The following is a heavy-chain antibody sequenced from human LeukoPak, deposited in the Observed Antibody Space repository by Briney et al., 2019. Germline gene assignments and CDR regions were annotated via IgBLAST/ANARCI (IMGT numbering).Heavy chain of an antibody. Sequence: RGSLRLSCAASGFTFSSYSMNWVRQAPGKGLEWVSYISSSSSTIYYADSVKGRFTISRDNAKNSLYLQMNSLGAEDTAVYYCARVRQGYCSSTSCQRGAFDIWGQGTMVTVSS. CDR3: ARVRQGYCSSTSCQRGAFDI. V-gene: IGHV3-48*01. D-gene: IGHD2-2*01. CDR2: ISSSSSTI. CDR1: GFTFSSYS. J-gene: IGHJ3*02.